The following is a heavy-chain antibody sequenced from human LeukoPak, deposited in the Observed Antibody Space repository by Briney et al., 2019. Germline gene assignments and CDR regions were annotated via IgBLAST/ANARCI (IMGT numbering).Heavy chain of an antibody. D-gene: IGHD2-2*01. Sequence: SETLSLTCTVSGGSISSSSYYWGWIRQPPGKGLEWIGSIYYSGSTYYNPSLKSRVTISVDTSKNQFSLKLSSVTAADTAVYYCARQPLYQLRPLDYWGQGTLVTVSS. CDR2: IYYSGST. CDR3: ARQPLYQLRPLDY. J-gene: IGHJ4*02. CDR1: GGSISSSSYY. V-gene: IGHV4-39*01.